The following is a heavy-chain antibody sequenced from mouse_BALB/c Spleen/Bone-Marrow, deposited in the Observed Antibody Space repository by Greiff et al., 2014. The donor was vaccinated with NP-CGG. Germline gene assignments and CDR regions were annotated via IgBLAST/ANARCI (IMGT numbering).Heavy chain of an antibody. V-gene: IGHV1S130*01. CDR1: GYTFTSSW. J-gene: IGHJ1*01. D-gene: IGHD2-14*01. CDR3: ARSYRFWYFDV. Sequence: VQLQQSGSVLVRPGASVKLSCKASGYTFTSSWMHWAKQRPGQGLEWIGDIHPNSGNTNYNEKFRGKATLTVDTSSNTAYVDLSILTSEDSAAYYCARSYRFWYFDVWGAGTTVTVSS. CDR2: IHPNSGNT.